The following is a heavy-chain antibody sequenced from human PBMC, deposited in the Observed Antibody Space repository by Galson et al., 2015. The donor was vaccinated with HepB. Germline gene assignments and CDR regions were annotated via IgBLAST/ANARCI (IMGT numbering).Heavy chain of an antibody. V-gene: IGHV3-66*01. CDR1: GFTFSTYA. Sequence: SLRLSCAASGFTFSTYAMHWVRQAPGKGLEWVSVIYSGGSTYYADSVKGRFTISRDDSKNTLYLQMNSLRAEDTAVYYCARVDVNAYDAFDIWGQGTMVTVSS. CDR2: IYSGGST. D-gene: IGHD3-16*01. CDR3: ARVDVNAYDAFDI. J-gene: IGHJ3*02.